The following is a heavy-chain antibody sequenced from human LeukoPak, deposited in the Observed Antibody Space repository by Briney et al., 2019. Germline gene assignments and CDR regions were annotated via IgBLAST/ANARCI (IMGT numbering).Heavy chain of an antibody. CDR2: IHADGVGT. V-gene: IGHV3-23*01. CDR3: AKDQSVAGRLDWFDP. D-gene: IGHD6-19*01. Sequence: PGGSLRLSCAASGFPFNTQDMRWVRQAPGKGLEWVSSIHADGVGTFYADSVRGRFTISRDNSKNTLDLQMNSLRAEDTAVYYCAKDQSVAGRLDWFDPWGQGTLVTVSS. J-gene: IGHJ5*02. CDR1: GFPFNTQD.